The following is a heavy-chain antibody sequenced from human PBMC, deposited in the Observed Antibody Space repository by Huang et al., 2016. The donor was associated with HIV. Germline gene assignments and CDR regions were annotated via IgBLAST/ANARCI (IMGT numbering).Heavy chain of an antibody. CDR3: ARAAVPGDGDWFDP. J-gene: IGHJ5*02. CDR2: LSYDGRKK. Sequence: QVQLVESGGGLVQPGRSLRLSCAASGFTFTTYAIHWVRQAPGKGLEGLAVLSYDGRKKFYADAVKGRFTISRDNSKSTLYLLMNSLRVDDTALYYCARAAVPGDGDWFDPWGQGTLVTVSS. CDR1: GFTFTTYA. D-gene: IGHD6-19*01. V-gene: IGHV3-30*04.